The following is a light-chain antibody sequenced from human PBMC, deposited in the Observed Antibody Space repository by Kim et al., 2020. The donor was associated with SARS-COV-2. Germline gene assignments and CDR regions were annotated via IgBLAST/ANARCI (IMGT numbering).Light chain of an antibody. V-gene: IGLV2-23*02. CDR1: SGSLGSYSL. CDR2: EVT. CDR3: CSYSGHNTWV. J-gene: IGLJ3*02. Sequence: QSALTQPASVSGSPGQSITISCTGTSGSLGSYSLVSWYQQHPGKAPQLLIYEVTERPSGLSHRFSGSKSGNTATLTISGLQPEDEADYYCCSYSGHNTWVFGGGTQLTVL.